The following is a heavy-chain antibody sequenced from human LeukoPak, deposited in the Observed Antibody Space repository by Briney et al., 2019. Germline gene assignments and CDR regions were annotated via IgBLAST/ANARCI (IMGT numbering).Heavy chain of an antibody. CDR1: GYTFTSFY. Sequence: ASVKVSCKASGYTFTSFYMHWVRQAPGEGIEWMGIINPSGGSTSYAQKFQCRVTMTRDTSTSTVYMDLSSLRSEDTAVYYCAREFITYYDFWSGYDPWGQGTLVTVSS. V-gene: IGHV1-46*01. CDR3: AREFITYYDFWSGYDP. J-gene: IGHJ5*02. D-gene: IGHD3-3*01. CDR2: INPSGGST.